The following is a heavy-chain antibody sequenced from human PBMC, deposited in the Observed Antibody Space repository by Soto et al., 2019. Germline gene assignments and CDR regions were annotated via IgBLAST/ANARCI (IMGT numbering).Heavy chain of an antibody. D-gene: IGHD3-16*02. CDR3: ARDRRPARLHLGELSFLGAYFQH. J-gene: IGHJ1*01. CDR2: ISAYNGNT. V-gene: IGHV1-18*01. Sequence: QVQLVQSGAEVKKPGASVKVSCKASGYTFTSYGISWVRQAPGQGLEWMGWISAYNGNTNYAQKLQGRVTMTTDTSTSTAYMELRSLRSDDTAVYYCARDRRPARLHLGELSFLGAYFQHWGQGTLVTVSS. CDR1: GYTFTSYG.